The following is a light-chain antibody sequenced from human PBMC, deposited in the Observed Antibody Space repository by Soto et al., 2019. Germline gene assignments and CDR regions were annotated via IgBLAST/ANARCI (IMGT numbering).Light chain of an antibody. CDR2: DAS. Sequence: DIVITQSPGTLSLSPGERATLSCRARQTVRNNYLAWYQQKPGQAPRLLIYDASSRATGIPDRFSGGGSGTDFTLTISRLEPEDFAVYYCQQFSSYPLTFGGGTKVDIK. CDR1: QTVRNNY. V-gene: IGKV3-20*01. J-gene: IGKJ4*01. CDR3: QQFSSYPLT.